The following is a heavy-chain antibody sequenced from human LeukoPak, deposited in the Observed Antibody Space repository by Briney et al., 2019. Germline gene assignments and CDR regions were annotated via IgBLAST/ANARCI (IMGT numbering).Heavy chain of an antibody. Sequence: AVTVSCKASGGTFSSYAISGVRQAAGQGVEGMGGIIPILGRANYAQRFQGRVTITTDESTSTAYMELSSLRSEDTAVYYCARAGGYCSSTSCYRHMDVWGKGTTVTVSS. D-gene: IGHD2-2*02. CDR1: GGTFSSYA. V-gene: IGHV1-69*05. CDR2: IIPILGRA. CDR3: ARAGGYCSSTSCYRHMDV. J-gene: IGHJ6*03.